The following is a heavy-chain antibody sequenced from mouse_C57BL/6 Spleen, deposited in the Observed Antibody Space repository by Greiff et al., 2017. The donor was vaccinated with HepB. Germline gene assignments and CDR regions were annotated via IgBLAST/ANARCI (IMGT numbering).Heavy chain of an antibody. CDR2: FYPGSGSI. J-gene: IGHJ4*01. V-gene: IGHV1-62-2*01. CDR1: GYTFTEYT. D-gene: IGHD1-1*01. Sequence: VKLMESGAELVKPGASVKLSCKASGYTFTEYTIHWVKQRSGQGLEWIGWFYPGSGSIKYNEKFKDKATLTADKSSSTVYMELSRLTSEDSAVYFCARHEWGITTVVATRGAMDYWGQGTSVTVSS. CDR3: ARHEWGITTVVATRGAMDY.